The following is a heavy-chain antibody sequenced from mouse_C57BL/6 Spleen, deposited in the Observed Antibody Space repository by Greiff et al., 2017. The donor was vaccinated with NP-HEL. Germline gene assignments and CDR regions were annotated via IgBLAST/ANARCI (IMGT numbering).Heavy chain of an antibody. Sequence: QVQLQQPGAELVRPGSSVKLSCKASGYTFTSYLMDWVKQRPGQGLEWIGNIYPSDSETHYNQKFKDKATLTVDKSSSTAYMQLSSLTSEDSAVYYCARGDYGSSYWFAYWGQGTLVTVSA. CDR3: ARGDYGSSYWFAY. D-gene: IGHD1-1*01. CDR1: GYTFTSYL. J-gene: IGHJ3*01. CDR2: IYPSDSET. V-gene: IGHV1-61*01.